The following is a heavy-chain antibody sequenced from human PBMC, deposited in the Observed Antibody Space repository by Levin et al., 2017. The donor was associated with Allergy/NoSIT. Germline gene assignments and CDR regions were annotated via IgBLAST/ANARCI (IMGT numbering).Heavy chain of an antibody. D-gene: IGHD3-3*02. CDR2: ISSSGQIT. J-gene: IGHJ3*01. CDR3: AKWLSSIWYSPFDV. V-gene: IGHV3-23*01. CDR1: GFTSGSTFSNYG. Sequence: HPGGSLRLSCVASGFTSGSTFSNYGVSWVRQAPGKGLEWVSGISSSGQITYYADSVKGRFAVSRANSRNLLSLHMNALTAAETAGYYWAKWLSSIWYSPFDVWGPGTTVTVSS.